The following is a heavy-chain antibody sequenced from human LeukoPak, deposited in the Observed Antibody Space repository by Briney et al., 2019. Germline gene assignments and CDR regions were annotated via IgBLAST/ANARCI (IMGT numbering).Heavy chain of an antibody. CDR3: ARHSGAGTGFVY. CDR2: IYYSGST. D-gene: IGHD6-19*01. J-gene: IGHJ4*02. V-gene: IGHV4-59*08. Sequence: SETLSLTCTVSGGSTSSYYWSWIRQPPGKGLEWIGYIYYSGSTNYNPSLKSRLTISIDTSKNQFSLKLSSVTAADTAVYYCARHSGAGTGFVYWGQGTLVPLSS. CDR1: GGSTSSYY.